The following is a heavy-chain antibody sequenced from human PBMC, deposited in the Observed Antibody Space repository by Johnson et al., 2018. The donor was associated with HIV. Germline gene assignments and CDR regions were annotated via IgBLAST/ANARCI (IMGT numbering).Heavy chain of an antibody. CDR1: GFTFSDYY. CDR3: AGRSSAWYEDAFDI. Sequence: QVQLVESGGGLVKPGGSLRLSCAASGFTFSDYYMSWIRQAPGKGLEWVSYISSSGSNIYYADSVKGRFTISRDSSKNTLFLQMNSLRVEDTAFYYCAGRSSAWYEDAFDIWGQGTMVTVSS. J-gene: IGHJ3*02. CDR2: ISSSGSNI. V-gene: IGHV3-11*04. D-gene: IGHD6-19*01.